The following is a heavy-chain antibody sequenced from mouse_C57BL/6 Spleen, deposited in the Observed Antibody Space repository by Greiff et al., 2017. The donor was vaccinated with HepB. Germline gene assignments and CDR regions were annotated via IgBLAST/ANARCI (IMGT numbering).Heavy chain of an antibody. J-gene: IGHJ2*01. CDR2: IYPGDGDT. CDR1: GYAFSSSW. D-gene: IGHD1-1*01. Sequence: QVQLQQSGPELVKPGASVKISCKASGYAFSSSWMNWVKQRPGKGLEWIGRIYPGDGDTNYNGKFKGKATLTADKSSRTAYMQLSSLTSEDSAVYFCARNYYDLYYFDYWGQGTTLTVSS. CDR3: ARNYYDLYYFDY. V-gene: IGHV1-82*01.